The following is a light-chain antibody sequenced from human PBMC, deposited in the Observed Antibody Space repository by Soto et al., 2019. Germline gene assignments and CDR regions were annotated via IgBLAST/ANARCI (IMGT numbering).Light chain of an antibody. CDR3: CSYTSTTSLV. Sequence: QSALTQPASVSGSPGQSITISCTGTNGDIGSYKYVSWYQQHPGKAPKLMIYEVSNRPSGVSDRFSGSKSGNTASLTISGLQAADEADYYCCSYTSTTSLVFGGGTKLTVL. V-gene: IGLV2-14*01. J-gene: IGLJ2*01. CDR2: EVS. CDR1: NGDIGSYKY.